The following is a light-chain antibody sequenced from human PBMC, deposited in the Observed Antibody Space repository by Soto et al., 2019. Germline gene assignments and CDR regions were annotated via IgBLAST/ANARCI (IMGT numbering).Light chain of an antibody. Sequence: DIQMTQSPSTLSASVGDRVTITCRASQSISRSLAWYQQKSGKAPKLLIYDASSLESGVPSRFSGSGLGTEFTHTLGGLQPDDFATYDCRQYQLYFLTFGPGTTVDMK. CDR2: DAS. V-gene: IGKV1-5*01. CDR1: QSISRS. J-gene: IGKJ3*01. CDR3: RQYQLYFLT.